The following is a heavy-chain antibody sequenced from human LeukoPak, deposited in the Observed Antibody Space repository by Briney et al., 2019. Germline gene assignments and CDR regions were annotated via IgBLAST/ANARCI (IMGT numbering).Heavy chain of an antibody. Sequence: SETLSLTCALYGGSFSGYYWSGLRQPPGKGREWIGEINHSGSTNYNPSLKSRVTISVDTSKNLFSLKLSSVTAADAAVYYCARGKVVVAATPKKYYYFNYMDVWGKGTTVTVSS. D-gene: IGHD2-15*01. J-gene: IGHJ6*03. CDR3: ARGKVVVAATPKKYYYFNYMDV. CDR2: INHSGST. V-gene: IGHV4-34*01. CDR1: GGSFSGYY.